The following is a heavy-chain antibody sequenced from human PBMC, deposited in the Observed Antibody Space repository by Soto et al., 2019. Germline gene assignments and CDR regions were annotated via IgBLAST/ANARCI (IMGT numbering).Heavy chain of an antibody. D-gene: IGHD5-12*01. CDR1: GFTFSSYA. J-gene: IGHJ6*02. V-gene: IGHV3-30-3*01. CDR2: TSYDGSNK. Sequence: PGGSLRLSCAASGFTFSSYAMHWVRQAPGKWLEWVAVTSYDGSNKYYADSVKGRFTISRDNSKNTLYLQMNSLRAEDTAVYYCARDLEPGLIGYDSFYYYGMDVWGQGXTVTVYS. CDR3: ARDLEPGLIGYDSFYYYGMDV.